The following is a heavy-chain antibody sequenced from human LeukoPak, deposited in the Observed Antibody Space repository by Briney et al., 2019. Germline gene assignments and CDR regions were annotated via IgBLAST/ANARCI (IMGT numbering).Heavy chain of an antibody. CDR3: TRPRLGTAMVDY. V-gene: IGHV3-21*03. Sequence: GGSLRLSCAASGINFNDYSMSWVRQAPEKGLEWVSFISSSRSYIYYAGSVRGRFTISRDSAKNSLYLQMNSLKTEDTAVYYCTRPRLGTAMVDYWGQGTLVTVSS. CDR1: GINFNDYS. D-gene: IGHD5-18*01. J-gene: IGHJ4*02. CDR2: ISSSRSYI.